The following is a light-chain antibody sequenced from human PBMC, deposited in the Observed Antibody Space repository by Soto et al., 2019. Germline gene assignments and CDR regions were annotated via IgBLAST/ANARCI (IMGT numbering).Light chain of an antibody. CDR1: QSVLSSSNSQNY. V-gene: IGKV4-1*01. CDR3: QQYYTSPCT. J-gene: IGKJ1*01. Sequence: DIVMTQSPDSLAVSLGKRATINCKSSQSVLSSSNSQNYLTWYQQKPGQPPKLLIFWASTRGSGVPDRFSGSGSGTDFTLTISSLQAEDVAVYYCQQYYTSPCTFGQGTKVEIK. CDR2: WAS.